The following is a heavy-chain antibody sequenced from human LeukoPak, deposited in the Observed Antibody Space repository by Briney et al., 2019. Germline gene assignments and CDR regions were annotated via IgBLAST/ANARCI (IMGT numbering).Heavy chain of an antibody. V-gene: IGHV3-23*01. D-gene: IGHD6-13*01. J-gene: IGHJ4*02. CDR3: VKGRISEDGLDF. Sequence: GGSLRLSCVASGFTFSSCAMSWVRQAPGKGLEWVSAIDVGGGNTYYADSVKGRFTISRDNSKNMLYLQMNSLRAEDTAVYYCVKGRISEDGLDFWGQGTLVTVSS. CDR1: GFTFSSCA. CDR2: IDVGGGNT.